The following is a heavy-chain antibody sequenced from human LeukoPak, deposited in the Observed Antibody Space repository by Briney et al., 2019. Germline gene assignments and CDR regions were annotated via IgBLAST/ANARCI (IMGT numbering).Heavy chain of an antibody. CDR3: ARLPLTMVRGVILSFDY. CDR1: GYSFTSYW. V-gene: IGHV5-51*01. D-gene: IGHD3-10*01. CDR2: IYPGDSDT. J-gene: IGHJ4*02. Sequence: GESLKISCKGSGYSFTSYWIGWVRQMPGKGLEWMGIIYPGDSDTRYSPSFQGLVTISADKSISTAYLQWSSLKASDTAMYYCARLPLTMVRGVILSFDYWGQGTLVTVSS.